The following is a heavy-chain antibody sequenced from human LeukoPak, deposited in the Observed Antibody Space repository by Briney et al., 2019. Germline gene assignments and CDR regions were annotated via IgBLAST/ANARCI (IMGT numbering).Heavy chain of an antibody. Sequence: SVKVSCKASGGTFSSYAISWVRQAPGQGLEWMGGIIPTFGTANYAQKFQGRVTITADESTSTAYMELSSLRSEDTAVYYCARGRRLLWFGELLIPKTYYFDYWGQGTLVTVSS. CDR2: IIPTFGTA. CDR1: GGTFSSYA. J-gene: IGHJ4*02. CDR3: ARGRRLLWFGELLIPKTYYFDY. D-gene: IGHD3-10*01. V-gene: IGHV1-69*13.